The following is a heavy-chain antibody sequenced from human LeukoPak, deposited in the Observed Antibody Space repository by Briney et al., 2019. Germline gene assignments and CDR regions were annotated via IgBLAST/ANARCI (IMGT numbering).Heavy chain of an antibody. J-gene: IGHJ4*02. CDR3: ARERAFNSGYNPIDY. CDR2: ISAYNGKK. D-gene: IGHD3-22*01. Sequence: GASVKVSCKTSGYTFANYGISWVRQAPGQGLEWMGWISAYNGKKNFAQKYQDRVILTTDTSTRTAYMELRGLTSDDTAVYYCARERAFNSGYNPIDYWGQGTLVTVSS. CDR1: GYTFANYG. V-gene: IGHV1-18*01.